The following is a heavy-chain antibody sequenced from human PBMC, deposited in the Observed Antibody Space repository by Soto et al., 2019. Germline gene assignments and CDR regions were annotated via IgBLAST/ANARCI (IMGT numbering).Heavy chain of an antibody. CDR3: AREGSGSYYKFDY. V-gene: IGHV4-31*03. CDR1: GGSISSGGYY. J-gene: IGHJ4*02. CDR2: IYYSGST. Sequence: LSLTCTVSGGSISSGGYYWSWIRQHPGKGLEWIGYIYYSGSTYYNPSLKSRVTISVDTSKNQFSLKLSSVTAADTAVYYCAREGSGSYYKFDYWGQGTLGTVSS. D-gene: IGHD3-10*01.